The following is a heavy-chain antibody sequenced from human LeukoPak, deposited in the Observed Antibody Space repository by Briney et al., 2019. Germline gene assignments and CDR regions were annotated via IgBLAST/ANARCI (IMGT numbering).Heavy chain of an antibody. V-gene: IGHV1-8*02. CDR2: MNPSSGKT. D-gene: IGHD4-23*01. CDR3: ARETPSRYFDY. J-gene: IGHJ4*02. Sequence: ASVKVSCTASGYTFTSYDINWVRPATGQGLEWMGWMNPSSGKTGYAQKFQGRISMTRNTSISTAYMELSSLRSEDTAVYYCARETPSRYFDYWGQGTLATVSS. CDR1: GYTFTSYD.